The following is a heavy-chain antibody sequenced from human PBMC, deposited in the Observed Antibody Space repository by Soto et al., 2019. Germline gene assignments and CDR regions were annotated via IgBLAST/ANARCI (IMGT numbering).Heavy chain of an antibody. V-gene: IGHV1-69*02. CDR2: IIPILGIA. CDR3: ARAYCSGGSCPTKDYYYYYMDV. D-gene: IGHD2-15*01. CDR1: GGTFSSYT. Sequence: ASVKVSCKASGGTFSSYTISWVRQAPGQGLEWMGRIIPILGIANYAQKFQGRVTITADKSTSTAYMELSSLRSEDTAVYYCARAYCSGGSCPTKDYYYYYMDVWGKGTTVTVSS. J-gene: IGHJ6*03.